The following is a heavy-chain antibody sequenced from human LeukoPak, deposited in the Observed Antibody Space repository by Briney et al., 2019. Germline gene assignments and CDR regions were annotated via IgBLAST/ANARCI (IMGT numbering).Heavy chain of an antibody. CDR2: INPSGGST. V-gene: IGHV1-46*01. Sequence: GASVKVSCKASGYTFTSYYMHWVRQAPGQGLEWMGIINPSGGSTSYAQKFQGRVTMTRDTSTSTVYMELSSLRSEGTAVYYCARDRGRSWYPYYYYYYGMDVWGQGTTVTVSS. J-gene: IGHJ6*02. D-gene: IGHD6-13*01. CDR3: ARDRGRSWYPYYYYYYGMDV. CDR1: GYTFTSYY.